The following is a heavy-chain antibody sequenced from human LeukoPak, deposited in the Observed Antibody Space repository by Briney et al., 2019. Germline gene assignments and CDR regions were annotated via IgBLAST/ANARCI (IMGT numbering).Heavy chain of an antibody. D-gene: IGHD3-16*02. CDR3: ARELSSSGYYYYGMDV. V-gene: IGHV3-13*01. CDR1: GFTFSSYD. CDR2: IGTAGDT. Sequence: GGSLRLSCAASGFTFSSYDMHWVRQATGKGLEWVSAIGTAGDTYYPGSVKGRFTISRENAKNSLYLQMNSLKAGDTAVYYCARELSSSGYYYYGMDVWGQGTTVTVSS. J-gene: IGHJ6*02.